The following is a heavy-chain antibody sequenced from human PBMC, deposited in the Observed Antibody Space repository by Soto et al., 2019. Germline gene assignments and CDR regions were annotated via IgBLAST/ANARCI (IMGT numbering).Heavy chain of an antibody. CDR1: GGSISSYY. CDR2: IYYSGSN. V-gene: IGHV4-59*01. Sequence: SETLSLTCTVSGGSISSYYWTWIRQPPGKGLEWIGYIYYSGSNNYNPSLKSRVTISVDTSKNQFSLKLSSVTAADTAVYYCARESYSSGWVDDWCQGTLVTVS. CDR3: ARESYSSGWVDD. D-gene: IGHD6-19*01. J-gene: IGHJ4*02.